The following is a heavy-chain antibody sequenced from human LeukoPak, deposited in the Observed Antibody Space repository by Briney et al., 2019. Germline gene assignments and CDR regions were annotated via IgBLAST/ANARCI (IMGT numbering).Heavy chain of an antibody. CDR1: GYTFTSYA. D-gene: IGHD4/OR15-4a*01. CDR3: ARDAVLWSYDAFDI. V-gene: IGHV7-4-1*02. CDR2: INTNTGNP. J-gene: IGHJ3*02. Sequence: ASVKVSCKASGYTFTSYAMNWVRQAPGQGLEWMGWINTNTGNPTYAQGFTGRFVFSLDTSVSTAYLQISSLKAEDTAVYYCARDAVLWSYDAFDIWGQGTMVTVSS.